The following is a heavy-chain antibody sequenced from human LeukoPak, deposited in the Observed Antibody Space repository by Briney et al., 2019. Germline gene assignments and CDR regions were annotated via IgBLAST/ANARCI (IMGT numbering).Heavy chain of an antibody. Sequence: SETLSLTCTVSGGSISSYYWSWIRQPPGKGLEWIGYIYYSGSTNYNPSLKSRVTISLDTSKNQFSLKLNSVTAADTAVYYCARVVGVRRKEHFDYWGQGTLVTVSS. J-gene: IGHJ4*02. CDR3: ARVVGVRRKEHFDY. V-gene: IGHV4-59*01. CDR1: GGSISSYY. D-gene: IGHD1-26*01. CDR2: IYYSGST.